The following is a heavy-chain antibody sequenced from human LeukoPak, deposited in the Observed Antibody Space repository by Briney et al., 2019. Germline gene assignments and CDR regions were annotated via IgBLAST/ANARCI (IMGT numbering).Heavy chain of an antibody. V-gene: IGHV3-21*01. J-gene: IGHJ4*02. CDR3: ARGGSRSYYDSSGYYYDFDY. Sequence: PGGSLRLSCAASGFTFSSYSMNWVRQAPGKGLEWVSSISSSSSYIYYADSVKGRLTISRDNAKNSLYLQMNSLRAEDTAVYYCARGGSRSYYDSSGYYYDFDYWGQGTLVTVSS. CDR1: GFTFSSYS. CDR2: ISSSSSYI. D-gene: IGHD3-22*01.